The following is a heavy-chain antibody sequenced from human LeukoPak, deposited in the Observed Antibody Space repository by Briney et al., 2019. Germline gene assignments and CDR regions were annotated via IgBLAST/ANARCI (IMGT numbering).Heavy chain of an antibody. CDR1: GYSISSGYY. J-gene: IGHJ4*02. D-gene: IGHD4-17*01. V-gene: IGHV4-38-2*02. Sequence: SETLSLTCTVSGYSISSGYYWGWIRQPPGKGLEWIGGIYHSGSTYYNPSLKSRVTISVDTSKNQFSLKLSSVTAADTAVYYCARWARGDPDYWGQGTLVTVSS. CDR2: IYHSGST. CDR3: ARWARGDPDY.